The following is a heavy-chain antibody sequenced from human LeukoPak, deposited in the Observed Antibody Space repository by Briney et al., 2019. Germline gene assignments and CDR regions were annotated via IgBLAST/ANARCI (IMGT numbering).Heavy chain of an antibody. V-gene: IGHV3-30*02. CDR3: VKDMHERRGYIYDAFHT. D-gene: IGHD3-22*01. CDR2: VRFGGADR. Sequence: GGSLRVSRTPSGFYFNNFMLHGVRQAPGKGLEWVAFVRFGGADRQSADSVKGRFTTARDNSKNTLYLQMTTLSIDDTAVYYCVKDMHERRGYIYDAFHTWGQGTMVTVSS. J-gene: IGHJ3*02. CDR1: GFYFNNFM.